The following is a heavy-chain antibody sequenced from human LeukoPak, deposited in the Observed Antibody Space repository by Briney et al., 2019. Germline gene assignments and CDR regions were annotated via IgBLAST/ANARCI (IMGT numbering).Heavy chain of an antibody. D-gene: IGHD3-22*01. CDR2: ISGSGGST. V-gene: IGHV3-23*01. J-gene: IGHJ3*02. Sequence: GGSLRPSCAASGFTFSSYAMSWVRQAPGKGLEWVSAISGSGGSTYYADSVKGRFTISRDNSKNTLYLQMNSLRAEDTAVYYCAKDLHDSSGYYYSDAFDIWGQGTMVTVSS. CDR3: AKDLHDSSGYYYSDAFDI. CDR1: GFTFSSYA.